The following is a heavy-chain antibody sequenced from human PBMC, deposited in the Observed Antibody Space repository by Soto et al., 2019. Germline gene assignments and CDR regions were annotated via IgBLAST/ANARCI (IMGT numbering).Heavy chain of an antibody. V-gene: IGHV1-46*03. CDR2: VNPSGDST. D-gene: IGHD3-10*01. J-gene: IGHJ4*02. Sequence: QVQLVHSGAEVKKPGASVKVACKASGYTFTSYCMHWVRQAPGQGLEWMGIVNPSGDSTSYAQKFQGRVTMTRDTSTSTVYMELSSLRSEDTAVYYCARGDGSGSYYNRPLDYWGQGTLVTVSS. CDR1: GYTFTSYC. CDR3: ARGDGSGSYYNRPLDY.